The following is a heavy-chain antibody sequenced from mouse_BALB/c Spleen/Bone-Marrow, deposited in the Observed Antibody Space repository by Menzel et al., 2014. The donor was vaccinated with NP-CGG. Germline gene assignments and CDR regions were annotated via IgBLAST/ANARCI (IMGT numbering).Heavy chain of an antibody. D-gene: IGHD2-1*01. CDR2: LNPGSGGT. Sequence: QVQLQQSGAELVRPGTSVKVSCKASGYAFTNYLIEWIRQRPEQGLEWIGVLNPGSGGTNYNEKFKGMATLTADKSSSTAYMQLSSQTSDDSAVYFCARRIYYVMGYWGQGTALTVSS. J-gene: IGHJ2*01. CDR3: ARRIYYVMGY. CDR1: GYAFTNYL. V-gene: IGHV1-54*01.